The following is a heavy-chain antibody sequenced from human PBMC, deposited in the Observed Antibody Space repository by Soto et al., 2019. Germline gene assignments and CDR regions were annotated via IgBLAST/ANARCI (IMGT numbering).Heavy chain of an antibody. CDR2: INHSGST. V-gene: IGHV4-34*01. CDR1: GGSFSGYY. J-gene: IGHJ6*02. D-gene: IGHD6-13*01. CDR3: ARALRLAGYSSLKYRDYYYYYGMDV. Sequence: PSETLSLTCAVYGGSFSGYYWSWIRQPPGKGLEWIGEINHSGSTNYNPSLKSRVTISVDTSKNQFSLKLSSVTAADTAVYYCARALRLAGYSSLKYRDYYYYYGMDVWGQGTTVTVSS.